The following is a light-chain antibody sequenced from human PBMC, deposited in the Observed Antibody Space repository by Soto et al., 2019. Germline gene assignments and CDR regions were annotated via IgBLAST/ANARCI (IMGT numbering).Light chain of an antibody. J-gene: IGKJ1*01. CDR2: DAS. CDR1: QGISSY. CDR3: QQYQGYSGT. V-gene: IGKV1-9*01. Sequence: IQLTQSPSSLSASVGDRVTITCRASQGISSYLGWYQQKPGKAPNLLIYDASTLHSGVPSRFSGGGAGTDFTLTISSLQPDDFATYYCQQYQGYSGTFGQGTKVDIK.